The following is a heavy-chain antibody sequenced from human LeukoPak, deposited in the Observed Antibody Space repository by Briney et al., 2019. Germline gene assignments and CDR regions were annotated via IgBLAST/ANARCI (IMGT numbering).Heavy chain of an antibody. CDR3: AKVQGYDILTGYSDYMDV. CDR1: GFTYSSYG. J-gene: IGHJ6*03. V-gene: IGHV3-33*03. CDR2: IWYDGSNK. Sequence: PGGSLRLSCAASGFTYSSYGMHWVRQAPGKGLEWVAVIWYDGSNKYYADSVKGRFTISRDNSKNTLYLQMNSLRAEDTAVYYCAKVQGYDILTGYSDYMDVWGKGTTVTVSS. D-gene: IGHD3-9*01.